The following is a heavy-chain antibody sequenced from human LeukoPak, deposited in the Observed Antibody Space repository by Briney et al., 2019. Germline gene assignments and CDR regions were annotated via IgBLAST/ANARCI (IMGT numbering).Heavy chain of an antibody. CDR2: FDPEDGET. CDR1: GYTLTELS. J-gene: IGHJ4*02. D-gene: IGHD6-13*01. V-gene: IGHV1-24*01. CDR3: ATGPPRIAAAARDY. Sequence: ASVKVSCKVSGYTLTELSMHWVRQAPGKGLEWMGGFDPEDGETIYAQRFQGRVTMTEDTSTDTAYMELSSLRSEDTAVYYCATGPPRIAAAARDYWGQGTLVTVSS.